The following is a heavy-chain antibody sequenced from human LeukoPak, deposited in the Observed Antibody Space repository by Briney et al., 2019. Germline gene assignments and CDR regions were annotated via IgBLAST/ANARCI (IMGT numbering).Heavy chain of an antibody. V-gene: IGHV4-4*07. J-gene: IGHJ6*03. D-gene: IGHD6-6*01. CDR2: IYTSGST. Sequence: SETLSLTCTVSGGSISSYYWSWIRQPAGKGLEWIGRIYTSGSTNYNPSLKSRVTISVDKSKNQFSLKLSSVTAADTAVYYCVRCQAEQLVSHYYYMDVWGKGTTVTVSS. CDR1: GGSISSYY. CDR3: VRCQAEQLVSHYYYMDV.